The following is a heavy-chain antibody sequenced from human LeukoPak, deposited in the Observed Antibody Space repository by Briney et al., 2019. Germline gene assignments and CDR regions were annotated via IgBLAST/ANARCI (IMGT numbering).Heavy chain of an antibody. J-gene: IGHJ4*02. Sequence: GGSLRLSCEAAGFSFRDYPMGWVRRASGKRLEWVSGISGREESTYYADSVKGRFTISRDNSKNALYLQMNSLRAEDTAVYYCARSRGYCSGGSCYSDYWGQGTLVTVSS. CDR3: ARSRGYCSGGSCYSDY. D-gene: IGHD2-15*01. V-gene: IGHV3-23*01. CDR1: GFSFRDYP. CDR2: ISGREEST.